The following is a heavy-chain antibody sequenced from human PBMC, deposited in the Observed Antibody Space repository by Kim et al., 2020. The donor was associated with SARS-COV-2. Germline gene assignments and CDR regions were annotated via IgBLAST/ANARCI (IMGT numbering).Heavy chain of an antibody. J-gene: IGHJ3*02. D-gene: IGHD3-16*01. V-gene: IGHV3-13*01. CDR3: AREGGSGAFDI. CDR2: T. Sequence: TYYPGSVKGRFTISRENAKNSLYLQMNSLRAGDTAVYYCAREGGSGAFDIWGQGTMVTVSS.